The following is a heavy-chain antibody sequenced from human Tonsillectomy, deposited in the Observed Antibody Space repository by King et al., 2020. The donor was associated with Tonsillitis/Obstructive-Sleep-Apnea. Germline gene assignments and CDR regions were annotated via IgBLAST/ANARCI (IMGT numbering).Heavy chain of an antibody. V-gene: IGHV1-18*01. D-gene: IGHD2-2*01. J-gene: IGHJ4*02. Sequence: VQLVESGAEVKKPGASVNVSCKASGYTFTSYGISWVRQAPGQGLEWMGWISAYNGNTNYAQKLQGRVTMTTETSTGTAYMELRSLRSDDTAVYYCARVVPAAKWPNYFDYWGQGTLVTVSS. CDR3: ARVVPAAKWPNYFDY. CDR2: ISAYNGNT. CDR1: GYTFTSYG.